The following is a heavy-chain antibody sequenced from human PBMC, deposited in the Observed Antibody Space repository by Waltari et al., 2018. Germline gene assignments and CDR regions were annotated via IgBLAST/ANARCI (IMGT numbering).Heavy chain of an antibody. V-gene: IGHV3-33*01. D-gene: IGHD3-3*01. CDR2: IWYDGSNK. Sequence: QVQLVESGGGVVQPGRSLRLSCAASGFTFSSYGMHWVRQAPGKGLGWVAVIWYDGSNKYYADSGKGRFTISRDNSKNTLYLQMNSLRAEDTAVYYCARDPGLRFLEWLLPDWYFDLWGRGTLVTVSS. J-gene: IGHJ2*01. CDR1: GFTFSSYG. CDR3: ARDPGLRFLEWLLPDWYFDL.